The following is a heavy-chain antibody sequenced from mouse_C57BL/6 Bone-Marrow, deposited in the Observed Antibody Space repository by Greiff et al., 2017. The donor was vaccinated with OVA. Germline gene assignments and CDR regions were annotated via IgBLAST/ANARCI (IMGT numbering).Heavy chain of an antibody. D-gene: IGHD2-13*01. CDR1: GYAFSSSW. Sequence: QVQLQQSGPELVKPGASVKLSCKASGYAFSSSWMNWVKQRPGKGLEWIGRIYPGDGDTNYNGKFKGKATLTEDKSSSTAYMQLSSLTSEDSAVYFCARRRYGDYWYFDVWGTGTTVTVSS. CDR2: IYPGDGDT. J-gene: IGHJ1*03. V-gene: IGHV1-82*01. CDR3: ARRRYGDYWYFDV.